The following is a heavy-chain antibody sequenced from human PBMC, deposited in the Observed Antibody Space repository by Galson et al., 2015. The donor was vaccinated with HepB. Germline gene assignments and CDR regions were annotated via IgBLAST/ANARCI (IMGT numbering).Heavy chain of an antibody. CDR3: ARDLLIGGVDY. J-gene: IGHJ4*02. V-gene: IGHV3-33*01. D-gene: IGHD7-27*01. CDR1: GFMLSCYG. Sequence: SLRLSCAASGFMLSCYGMHWVRQAPGEGLEWVAVIWNDGTNKNYADSVKGRFTIFRDKSKNTLYLQMNSLRDEDTAVYYCARDLLIGGVDYWGQGTLVTVSS. CDR2: IWNDGTNK.